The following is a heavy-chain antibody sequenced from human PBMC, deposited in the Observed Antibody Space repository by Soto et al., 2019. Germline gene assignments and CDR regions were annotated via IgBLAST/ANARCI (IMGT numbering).Heavy chain of an antibody. CDR1: GFTFSTYW. D-gene: IGHD3-16*01. J-gene: IGHJ6*02. V-gene: IGHV3-7*05. Sequence: VQLVESGGGLVQPGGSLRLSCAASGFTFSTYWMNWVRQAPGKGLEWVANIKEDGSEAYYVDSVKGRFTISRDNAKNSLYLDMNSLRGEDTAVYYCARDWGAPGRGSALGYYYHFGMDFWGQGTTVTVPS. CDR3: ARDWGAPGRGSALGYYYHFGMDF. CDR2: IKEDGSEA.